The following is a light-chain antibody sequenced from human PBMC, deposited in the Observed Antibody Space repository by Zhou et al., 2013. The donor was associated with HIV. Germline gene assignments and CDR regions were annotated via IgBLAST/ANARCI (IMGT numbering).Light chain of an antibody. J-gene: IGKJ2*01. CDR3: QQYVTSPRT. CDR2: GAS. Sequence: PGERATLSYRVSQSVSSNCLAWSRQKPGQAPWLLIYGASSRATGIPDRSSGSGSGTDFTLNISRVEPEDFAVYYCQQYVTSPRTFGQGTKLEIK. CDR1: QSVSSNC. V-gene: IGKV3-20*01.